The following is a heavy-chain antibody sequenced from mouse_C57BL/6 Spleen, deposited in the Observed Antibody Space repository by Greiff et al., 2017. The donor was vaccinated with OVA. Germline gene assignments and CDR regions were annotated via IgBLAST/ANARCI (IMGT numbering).Heavy chain of an antibody. Sequence: EVQLQQSGPELVKPGASVKISCKASGYTFTDYYMNWVKQSHGKSLEWIGDINPNNGGTSYNQKFKGKATLTVDKSSSTAYMELRSLTSEDSAVYYCARIGYDGALEYFDVWGTGTTVTVSS. V-gene: IGHV1-26*01. D-gene: IGHD2-3*01. J-gene: IGHJ1*03. CDR3: ARIGYDGALEYFDV. CDR1: GYTFTDYY. CDR2: INPNNGGT.